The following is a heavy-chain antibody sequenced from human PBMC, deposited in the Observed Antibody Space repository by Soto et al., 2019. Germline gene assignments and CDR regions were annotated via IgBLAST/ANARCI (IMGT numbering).Heavy chain of an antibody. CDR3: AKEVAEVGEPQYDH. CDR2: IRGSGRNS. CDR1: GFPFSSYG. J-gene: IGHJ4*02. D-gene: IGHD2-15*01. V-gene: IGHV3-23*01. Sequence: GESLKISCVASGFPFSSYGMSWVRQAPGKGLEWVTGIRGSGRNSFYAESVKGRFTISRDNSKNTLYLQMNTLRVEDTAVYYCAKEVAEVGEPQYDHWGQGTLVTVSS.